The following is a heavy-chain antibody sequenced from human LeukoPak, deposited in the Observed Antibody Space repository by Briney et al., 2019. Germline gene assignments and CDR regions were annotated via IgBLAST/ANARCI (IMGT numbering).Heavy chain of an antibody. D-gene: IGHD1-1*01. CDR1: GGSISSYY. J-gene: IGHJ4*02. V-gene: IGHV4-59*01. Sequence: SETLSLTCTVSGGSISSYYWSWIRQPPGKGLEWIAYIYYSGSTNYNPSLKSRVTISVDTSKNQFSLKLSSVTTADTAVYYCARGGDLNWNGPFDYWGQGTLVTVSS. CDR2: IYYSGST. CDR3: ARGGDLNWNGPFDY.